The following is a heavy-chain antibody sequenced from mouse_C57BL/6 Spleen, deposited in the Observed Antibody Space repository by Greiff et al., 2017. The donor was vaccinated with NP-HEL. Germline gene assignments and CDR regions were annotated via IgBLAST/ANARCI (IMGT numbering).Heavy chain of an antibody. Sequence: VQLQQSGAELARPGASVKLSCKASGYTFTSYGISWVKQRTGQGLEWIGEIYPRSGNTYYNEKFKGKATLTADKSSSTAYMELRSLTSEDSAVYFCARESGTVVANFDYRGQGTTLTVSS. D-gene: IGHD1-1*01. CDR2: IYPRSGNT. V-gene: IGHV1-81*01. CDR1: GYTFTSYG. J-gene: IGHJ2*01. CDR3: ARESGTVVANFDY.